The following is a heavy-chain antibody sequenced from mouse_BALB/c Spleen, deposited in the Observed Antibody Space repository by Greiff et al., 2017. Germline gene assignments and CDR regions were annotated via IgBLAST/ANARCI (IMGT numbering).Heavy chain of an antibody. D-gene: IGHD2-4*01. CDR2: ISNGGGST. CDR3: ARPFYDYDDGYYAMDY. V-gene: IGHV5-12-2*01. CDR1: GFTFSSYT. Sequence: EVKVVESGGGLVQPGGSLKLSCAASGFTFSSYTMSWVRQTPEKRLEWVAYISNGGGSTYYPDTVKGRFTISRDNAKNTLYLQMSSLKSEDTAMYYCARPFYDYDDGYYAMDYWGQGTSVTVSS. J-gene: IGHJ4*01.